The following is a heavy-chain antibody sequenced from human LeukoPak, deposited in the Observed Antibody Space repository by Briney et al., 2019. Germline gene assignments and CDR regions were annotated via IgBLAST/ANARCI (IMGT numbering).Heavy chain of an antibody. Sequence: SETLSLTCAVSGASMNTHYWSWIRQPPGKGRGWIGEINHSGSTNYNTSLKSRVTISVDTSKNQFSLKLSSVTATDTAVYYCARGTLGYCNGGSCYPPFFDYRRQGTLVTVSS. V-gene: IGHV4-34*01. J-gene: IGHJ4*02. D-gene: IGHD2-15*01. CDR3: ARGTLGYCNGGSCYPPFFDY. CDR2: INHSGST. CDR1: GASMNTHY.